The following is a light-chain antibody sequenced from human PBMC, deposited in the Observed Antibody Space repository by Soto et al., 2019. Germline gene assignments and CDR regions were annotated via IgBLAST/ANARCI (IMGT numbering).Light chain of an antibody. J-gene: IGKJ1*01. Sequence: EIVLRQSPSTLSLSPGERATLSGSASQSVSNNYLAWYQQKPGQAPRLLIYGASNRATGIPDRFSGSGSGTDFTLTISRLEPEDFAVYYCQQYGSSGTFGQGTKVDIK. V-gene: IGKV3-20*01. CDR3: QQYGSSGT. CDR1: QSVSNNY. CDR2: GAS.